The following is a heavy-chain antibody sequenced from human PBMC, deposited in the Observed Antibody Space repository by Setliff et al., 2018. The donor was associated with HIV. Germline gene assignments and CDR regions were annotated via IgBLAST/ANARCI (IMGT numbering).Heavy chain of an antibody. V-gene: IGHV4-31*03. CDR2: IYYSGTT. D-gene: IGHD6-13*01. CDR1: GASISSGGYY. J-gene: IGHJ4*02. CDR3: ARGVAAAGL. Sequence: PSETLSLTCTVFGASISSGGYYWTWIRQHPGKGLEWIGYIYYSGTTYYNPSLKSRVAISVDTSKNQLFLRLSSVSAADTAVYYCARGVAAAGLWGQGTLVTVSS.